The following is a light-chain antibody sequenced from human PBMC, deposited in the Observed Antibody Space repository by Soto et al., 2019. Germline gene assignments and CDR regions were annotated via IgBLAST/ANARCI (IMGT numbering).Light chain of an antibody. CDR3: SSYTSSSTLYV. CDR2: DVS. CDR1: SSDVGGYNY. J-gene: IGLJ1*01. Sequence: QSALTQPASVSGSPGQSITISCTGTSSDVGGYNYVSWYQQHPGKAPKLMIFDVSNRPSGVSNRFSGSKSGNTAYLTISGLQAEEEADYYCSSYTSSSTLYVFGTGTKVTVL. V-gene: IGLV2-14*01.